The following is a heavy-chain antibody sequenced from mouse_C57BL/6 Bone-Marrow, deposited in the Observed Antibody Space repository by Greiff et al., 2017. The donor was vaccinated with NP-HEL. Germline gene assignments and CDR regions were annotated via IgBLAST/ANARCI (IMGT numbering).Heavy chain of an antibody. Sequence: EVHLVESGGGLVQSGRSLRLSCATSGFTFSDFYMEWVRQAPGKGLEWIAASRNKANDYTTEYSASVKGRFIVSRDTSQSILYLQMNALRAEDTAIYYCARDAGFITTVPFAYWGQGTLVTVSA. V-gene: IGHV7-1*01. J-gene: IGHJ3*01. CDR2: SRNKANDYTT. CDR3: ARDAGFITTVPFAY. D-gene: IGHD1-1*01. CDR1: GFTFSDFY.